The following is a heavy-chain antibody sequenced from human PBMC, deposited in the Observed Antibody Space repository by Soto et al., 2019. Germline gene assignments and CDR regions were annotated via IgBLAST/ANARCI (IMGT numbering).Heavy chain of an antibody. CDR3: ARGRHWFGP. Sequence: QVQLQESGPGLVKPSETLSLICTVSGISITSSYWNWFRQSPEKGLEWIGQISDRGDINYNPSLESRVAISTDRSTNQVSLTLTAVKAADTAIYFCARGRHWFGPWGQGTLVTVSS. CDR2: ISDRGDI. CDR1: GISITSSY. V-gene: IGHV4-59*08. J-gene: IGHJ5*02.